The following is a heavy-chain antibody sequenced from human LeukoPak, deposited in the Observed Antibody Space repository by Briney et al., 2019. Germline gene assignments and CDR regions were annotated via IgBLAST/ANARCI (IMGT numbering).Heavy chain of an antibody. J-gene: IGHJ4*02. V-gene: IGHV3-30*19. CDR3: ARAHDYYDILTGYPF. D-gene: IGHD3-9*01. CDR1: GFTFSSYG. Sequence: GGSLRLSCAASGFTFSSYGMHWVRQAPGKGLEWVAVISYDGSNKYYADSVKGRFTISRDSSKNTLYLQMNSLRAEDTAVYYCARAHDYYDILTGYPFWGQGTLVTVSS. CDR2: ISYDGSNK.